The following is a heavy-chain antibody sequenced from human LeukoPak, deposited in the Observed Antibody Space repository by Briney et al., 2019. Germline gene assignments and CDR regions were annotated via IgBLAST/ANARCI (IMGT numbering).Heavy chain of an antibody. CDR2: IYHSGST. D-gene: IGHD3-10*01. CDR1: GYSISSGYY. CDR3: ASLQDYYGSGSTTV. J-gene: IGHJ4*02. Sequence: PSETLSLTCTVSGYSISSGYYWGWIRQPPGKGLEWIGSIYHSGSTYYNPSLKGRVTISVDTSKNQFSLKLSSVTAAGTAVYYCASLQDYYGSGSTTVWGQGTLVTVSS. V-gene: IGHV4-38-2*02.